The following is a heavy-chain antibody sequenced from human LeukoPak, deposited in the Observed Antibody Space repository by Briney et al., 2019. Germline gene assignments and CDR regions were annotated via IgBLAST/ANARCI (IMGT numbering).Heavy chain of an antibody. CDR1: GYTFTSYA. D-gene: IGHD6-13*01. J-gene: IGHJ4*02. CDR2: INAGNGNT. CDR3: ARYNNNWCFDY. Sequence: ASVKVSCKASGYTFTSYAMHWVRQAPGQRLEWMGWINAGNGNTKYSQKFQGRVAITRDTSASTVYLELSSLRSEDTAVYYCARYNNNWCFDYWGQGTPVTVSS. V-gene: IGHV1-3*01.